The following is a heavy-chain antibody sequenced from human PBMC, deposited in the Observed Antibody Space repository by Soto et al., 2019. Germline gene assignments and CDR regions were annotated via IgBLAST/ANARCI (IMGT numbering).Heavy chain of an antibody. D-gene: IGHD6-19*01. V-gene: IGHV2-5*02. CDR1: GFSLSSTRMA. CDR3: PNIVVAGLGYYFAY. CDR2: IYWDDDK. J-gene: IGHJ4*02. Sequence: QITLKESGPTLVKPTQTLTLTCTFSGFSLSSTRMAVGWIRQPPGKALEWLALIYWDDDKRYSPFLKSRLTTTKEPSKNQVFLKMSNLDPVTTPKYYGPNIVVAGLGYYFAYGAQGTLVTVSS.